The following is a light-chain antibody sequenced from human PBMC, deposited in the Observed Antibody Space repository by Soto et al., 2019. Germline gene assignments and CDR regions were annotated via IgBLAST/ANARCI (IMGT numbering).Light chain of an antibody. J-gene: IGKJ2*03. V-gene: IGKV3-20*01. Sequence: EIVLTQSPGTLSLSPGERATLSCRASQSVSSSYLAWYQQKPGQAPRLLIYGASNRATGIPDRFSGSRSGTDFTLTISRLEPEDFAVYYCQQYGSSPYSFGQGIKLEIK. CDR2: GAS. CDR3: QQYGSSPYS. CDR1: QSVSSSY.